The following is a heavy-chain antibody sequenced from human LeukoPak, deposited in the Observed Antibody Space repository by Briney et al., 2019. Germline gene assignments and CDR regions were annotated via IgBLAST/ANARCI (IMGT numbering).Heavy chain of an antibody. J-gene: IGHJ5*02. V-gene: IGHV1-2*02. CDR2: INPNSGDT. CDR1: GYTFTNYY. CDR3: ARDMTGYSRVFDWFAP. D-gene: IGHD6-13*01. Sequence: ASVKVSFKASGYTFTNYYIHWVRQAPGKGLEWLGWINPNSGDTNYAQKFQGRVTMTRDTSINTAYMDLSRLTSDDTAVYYCARDMTGYSRVFDWFAPWGQGSPVTVSS.